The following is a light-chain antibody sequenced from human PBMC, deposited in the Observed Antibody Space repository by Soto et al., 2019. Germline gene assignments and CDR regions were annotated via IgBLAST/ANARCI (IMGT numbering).Light chain of an antibody. Sequence: QSVLTQPPSASGSPGQSVTISCTGTSSDVGGYNYVSWYQQHPGKAPKLLIYEVNKRPSGVPDRFSGSRSGNTASLTVSGLQAEDEADYYCSSYAGSNSVEFGGGTKLTVL. V-gene: IGLV2-8*01. J-gene: IGLJ2*01. CDR2: EVN. CDR3: SSYAGSNSVE. CDR1: SSDVGGYNY.